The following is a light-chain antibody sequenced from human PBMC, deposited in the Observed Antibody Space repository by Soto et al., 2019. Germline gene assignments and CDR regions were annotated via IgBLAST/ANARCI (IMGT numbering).Light chain of an antibody. J-gene: IGKJ4*01. V-gene: IGKV3-15*01. CDR2: GAS. CDR1: QSVNSN. Sequence: EIVMTQSPATLSVSPGERATLSCRTSQSVNSNLAWHQQKPGQAPRLLIYGASTRATGIPARFSGSGSGTEFTLTISSLQFEDFSAYYCHQYNNWPSLNFGGGTKVEIK. CDR3: HQYNNWPSLN.